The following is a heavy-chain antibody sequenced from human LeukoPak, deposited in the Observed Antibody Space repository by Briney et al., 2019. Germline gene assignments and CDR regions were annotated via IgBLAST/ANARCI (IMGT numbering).Heavy chain of an antibody. D-gene: IGHD6-13*01. Sequence: GGSLRLSCAASGFTFRSFAISWVRQAPGRGLEWVSGISGSASNIYYADAVKGRFTISRDNSKNTLYLQMNSLRAEDTAVYYCARGAVERHSSSWYSDYWGQGTLVTVSS. V-gene: IGHV3-23*01. CDR3: ARGAVERHSSSWYSDY. CDR1: GFTFRSFA. CDR2: ISGSASNI. J-gene: IGHJ4*02.